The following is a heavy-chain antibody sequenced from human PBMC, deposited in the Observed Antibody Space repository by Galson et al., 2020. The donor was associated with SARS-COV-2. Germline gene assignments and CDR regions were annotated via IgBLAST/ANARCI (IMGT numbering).Heavy chain of an antibody. J-gene: IGHJ4*02. D-gene: IGHD2-8*01. V-gene: IGHV3-49*04. Sequence: GGSLRLSCTGSGFTFGDYGVNWVRQAPGKGLEWVGFIRSKAFSETTQYAASVKGRFTIARDDSKSIAYLQMNSLTTEDTAVYYCARALMLDSGGQGTLVTVSS. CDR2: IRSKAFSETT. CDR1: GFTFGDYG. CDR3: ARALMLDS.